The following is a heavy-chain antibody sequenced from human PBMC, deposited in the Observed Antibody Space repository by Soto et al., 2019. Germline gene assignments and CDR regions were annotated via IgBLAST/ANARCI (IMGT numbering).Heavy chain of an antibody. J-gene: IGHJ4*02. CDR2: IYYSGST. Sequence: SETLSLTCTVSGGSISSYYWSWIRQPPGKGLEWIGYIYYSGSTNYNPSLKSRVTISVDTSKKQFSLKLSSVTAADTAVYYCARFGDDYGFDYWGQGTLVTVSS. CDR1: GGSISSYY. V-gene: IGHV4-59*01. CDR3: ARFGDDYGFDY. D-gene: IGHD4-17*01.